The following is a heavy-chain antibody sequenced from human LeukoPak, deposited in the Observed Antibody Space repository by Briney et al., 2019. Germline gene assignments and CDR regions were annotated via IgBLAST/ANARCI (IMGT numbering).Heavy chain of an antibody. CDR3: ARRAFIIVGATNTLDI. D-gene: IGHD1-26*01. CDR1: GGSFSGYY. V-gene: IGHV4-34*01. J-gene: IGHJ3*02. CDR2: INHSGST. Sequence: SETLSLTCAVYGGSFSGYYWSWIRQPPGKGLEWIGEINHSGSTNYNPSLKSRVTISVDTSKNQFSLKLSSVTAADTAVYYCARRAFIIVGATNTLDIWGQGTMVTVSS.